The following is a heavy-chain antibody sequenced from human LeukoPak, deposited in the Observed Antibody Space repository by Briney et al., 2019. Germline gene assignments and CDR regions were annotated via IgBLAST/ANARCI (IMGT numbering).Heavy chain of an antibody. D-gene: IGHD2-15*01. CDR3: ASEFLGYCSGGSCYSVDY. CDR1: GYTFTSYG. J-gene: IGHJ4*02. Sequence: ASVKVSCKASGYTFTSYGISWVRQAPGQGLEWMGWISAYNGNTNYAQKLQGRVTMTTDTSTSTAYMELRSLRSDDTAVYYCASEFLGYCSGGSCYSVDYWGQGTLVTVSS. CDR2: ISAYNGNT. V-gene: IGHV1-18*01.